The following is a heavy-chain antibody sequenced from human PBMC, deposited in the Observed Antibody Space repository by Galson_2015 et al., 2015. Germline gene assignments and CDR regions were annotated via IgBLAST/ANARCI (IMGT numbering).Heavy chain of an antibody. V-gene: IGHV3-20*01. CDR1: GFTFDDYG. CDR3: ARVGYGYNMYHFDQ. J-gene: IGHJ4*02. D-gene: IGHD5-24*01. CDR2: INWNGGSI. Sequence: SLRLSCAASGFTFDDYGMSWVRQVPGKGLEWVSGINWNGGSITYADSVKGRFTIARDNAKNSLYLQMNSLRTEDTALYHCARVGYGYNMYHFDQWGQGILVTVSP.